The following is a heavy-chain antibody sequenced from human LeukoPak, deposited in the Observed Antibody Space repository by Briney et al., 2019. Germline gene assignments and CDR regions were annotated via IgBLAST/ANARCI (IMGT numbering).Heavy chain of an antibody. J-gene: IGHJ4*02. CDR1: GGSISSSGYY. V-gene: IGHV4-39*07. Sequence: SETLSLTCSVSGGSISSSGYYWGWIRQPPGKGLEWIGSIYYSGSTYYDPSLKSRVTISVDTSKKQFSLKVSSVTAADTAVYFCARGITIRGRDYFDYWGQGTLVTVSS. CDR3: ARGITIRGRDYFDY. D-gene: IGHD3-16*01. CDR2: IYYSGST.